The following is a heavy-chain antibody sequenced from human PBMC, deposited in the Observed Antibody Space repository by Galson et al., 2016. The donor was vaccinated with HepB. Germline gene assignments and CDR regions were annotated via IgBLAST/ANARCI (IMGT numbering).Heavy chain of an antibody. CDR2: MYYSGST. CDR3: ARAPPLGVATHDAFDI. Sequence: SETLSLTCTVSGGSISSYYWSWIRQPPGEGLEWIGYMYYSGSTNYNPSLKSRVTISLDTAQNQFSLKLSAVTAADTAVSYCARAPPLGVATHDAFDIWGQGTMVTVSS. D-gene: IGHD5-12*01. V-gene: IGHV4-59*01. J-gene: IGHJ3*02. CDR1: GGSISSYY.